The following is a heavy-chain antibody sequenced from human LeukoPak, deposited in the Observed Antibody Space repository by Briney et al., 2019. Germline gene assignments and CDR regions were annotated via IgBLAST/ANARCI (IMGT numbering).Heavy chain of an antibody. J-gene: IGHJ4*02. V-gene: IGHV3-7*05. Sequence: GGSLRLSCAASGFTFSNFLMAWVRQAPGKGLEWVAHIKEDGSDKKYVDSVMGRFTISRDNPKNSLYLQMNSLRAEDTAVYYCARDIGYHTFDYWGQGGLVTVSS. CDR3: ARDIGYHTFDY. CDR1: GFTFSNFL. CDR2: IKEDGSDK. D-gene: IGHD5-12*01.